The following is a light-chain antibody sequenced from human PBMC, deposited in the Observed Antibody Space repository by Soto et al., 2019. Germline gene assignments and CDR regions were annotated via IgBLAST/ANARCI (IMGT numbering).Light chain of an antibody. V-gene: IGKV3-11*01. CDR2: DAS. CDR1: QSVSSY. CDR3: QQRSNWPPIN. J-gene: IGKJ5*01. Sequence: EIVLTQSPATLSLSPGERATLSCRASQSVSSYLAWYQQKPGQTPRLLIYDASNRATGIPARFSGSGSGTDSTLNISSLEPEDFAVYYCQQRSNWPPINFGQGTRLEIK.